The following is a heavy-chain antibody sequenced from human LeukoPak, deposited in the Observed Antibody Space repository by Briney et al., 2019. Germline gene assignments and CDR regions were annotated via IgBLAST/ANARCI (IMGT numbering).Heavy chain of an antibody. V-gene: IGHV3-11*04. CDR1: GFTFSNAW. D-gene: IGHD3-10*02. Sequence: GGSLRLSCAASGFTFSNAWMNWIRQAPGKGLEWVSYISSSGSTIYYADSVKGRFTISRDNAKNSLYLQMNSLRAEDTAVYYCAELGITMIGGVWGKGTTVTISS. CDR3: AELGITMIGGV. CDR2: ISSSGSTI. J-gene: IGHJ6*04.